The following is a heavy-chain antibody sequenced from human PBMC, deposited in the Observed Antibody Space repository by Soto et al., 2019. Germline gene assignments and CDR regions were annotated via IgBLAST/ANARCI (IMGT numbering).Heavy chain of an antibody. CDR3: ARVYTNRDAFDI. CDR2: IYYSGST. J-gene: IGHJ3*02. V-gene: IGHV4-59*01. CDR1: GGSISSYY. Sequence: PSETLSLTCTVSGGSISSYYWSWIRQPPGKGLEWIGYIYYSGSTNYNPSLKSRVTISVDTSKNQFSLKLSSVTAADTAVYYCARVYTNRDAFDIWGQGTMVTVSS. D-gene: IGHD2-2*02.